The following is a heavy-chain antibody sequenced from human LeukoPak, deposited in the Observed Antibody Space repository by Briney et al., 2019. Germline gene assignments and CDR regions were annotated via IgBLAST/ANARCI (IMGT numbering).Heavy chain of an antibody. CDR1: GYTFIGYY. Sequence: ASVKVSCKASGYTFIGYYMQWVRQAPGQGGGWRGRINPNSGGTKYAQKIQGRVTMNRDTSIITAYMELSRLRSDDTAVYYCARSLGGYYDLRDDAFDIWGQGTMVTVSS. V-gene: IGHV1-2*06. CDR3: ARSLGGYYDLRDDAFDI. J-gene: IGHJ3*02. CDR2: INPNSGGT. D-gene: IGHD3-3*01.